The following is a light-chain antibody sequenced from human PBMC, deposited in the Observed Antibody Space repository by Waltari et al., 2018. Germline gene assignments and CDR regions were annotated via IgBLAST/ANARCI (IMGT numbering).Light chain of an antibody. CDR1: QSVGNS. V-gene: IGKV3-15*01. CDR2: GAS. CDR3: LQRSTWPPWT. J-gene: IGKJ1*01. Sequence: EILMTQSPATLSLSPGERATLSCRASQSVGNSLAWYQQKPGQAPRLLIYGASSRATGIPDRFSGSGSGTDFTLTISSLEPEDVAVYYCLQRSTWPPWTFGQGTKVEIK.